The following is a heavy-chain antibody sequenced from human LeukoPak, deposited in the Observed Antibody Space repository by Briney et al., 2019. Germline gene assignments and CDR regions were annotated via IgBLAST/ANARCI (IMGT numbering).Heavy chain of an antibody. Sequence: PGGSLRLSCAASGVTFSSYAMSWVRQAPGKGLEWVSAISGSGGSTYYADSVKGRFTISRDNSKNTLYLQMNSLRAEDTAVYYCALQWQQLVHEYFQHWGQGTLVTVSS. CDR3: ALQWQQLVHEYFQH. CDR2: ISGSGGST. J-gene: IGHJ1*01. CDR1: GVTFSSYA. V-gene: IGHV3-23*01. D-gene: IGHD6-13*01.